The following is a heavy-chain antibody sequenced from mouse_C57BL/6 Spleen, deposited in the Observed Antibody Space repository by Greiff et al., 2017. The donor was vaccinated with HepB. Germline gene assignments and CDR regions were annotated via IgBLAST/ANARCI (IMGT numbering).Heavy chain of an antibody. J-gene: IGHJ4*01. Sequence: VQLQQPGAELVKPGASVKMSCKASGYTFTSYWITWVKQRPGQGLEWIGDIYPGSGSTNYNEKFKSKATLTVDTSSSTAYMQLSSLTSEDSAVYYCARRIYDYDGAMDYWGQGTSVTVS. V-gene: IGHV1-55*01. CDR3: ARRIYDYDGAMDY. D-gene: IGHD2-4*01. CDR1: GYTFTSYW. CDR2: IYPGSGST.